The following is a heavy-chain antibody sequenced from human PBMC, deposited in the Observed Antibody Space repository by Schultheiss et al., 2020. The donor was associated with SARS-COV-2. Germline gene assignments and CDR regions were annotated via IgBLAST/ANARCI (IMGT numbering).Heavy chain of an antibody. CDR2: ISAYNGNT. J-gene: IGHJ4*02. CDR3: ARAIGYCSSTSCLRGVFDY. CDR1: GYTFTSYG. D-gene: IGHD2-2*01. V-gene: IGHV1-18*01. Sequence: ASVKVSCKASGYTFTSYGISWVRQAPGQGLEWMGWISAYNGNTNYAQKLQGRVTMTTDTSTSTAYMELRSLRSDDTAVYYCARAIGYCSSTSCLRGVFDYWGQGTLVTVSS.